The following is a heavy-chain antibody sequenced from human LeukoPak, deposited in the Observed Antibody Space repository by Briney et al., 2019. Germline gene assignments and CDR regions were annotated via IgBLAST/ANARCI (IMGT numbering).Heavy chain of an antibody. Sequence: ASVKVSCKASGYTFINYAISWVRQAPGQGLEWMGWSNAYNGNTKYSQKVQGRVTMTTDTSTSTAYIELRSLRSDDTAVDYCARDFYYDTSNYLPFDYWGQGTLVTVSS. J-gene: IGHJ4*02. CDR3: ARDFYYDTSNYLPFDY. CDR2: SNAYNGNT. D-gene: IGHD3-22*01. CDR1: GYTFINYA. V-gene: IGHV1-18*01.